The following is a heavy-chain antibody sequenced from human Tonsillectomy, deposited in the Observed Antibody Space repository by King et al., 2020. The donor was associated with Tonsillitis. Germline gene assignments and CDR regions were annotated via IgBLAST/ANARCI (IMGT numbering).Heavy chain of an antibody. J-gene: IGHJ4*02. V-gene: IGHV4-31*03. CDR3: ARVALYTSSWHFDY. Sequence: QLQESGPGLVKPSQTLSLTCTVSAGSISSGGYYWSWCREHPGKGLEWIGNIFYTGSTYYNPSLKRRLTISVDTSKNQFSLKLSSVTAADTAVYYCARVALYTSSWHFDYWGQGTLVTVSS. CDR2: IFYTGST. CDR1: AGSISSGGYY. D-gene: IGHD6-13*01.